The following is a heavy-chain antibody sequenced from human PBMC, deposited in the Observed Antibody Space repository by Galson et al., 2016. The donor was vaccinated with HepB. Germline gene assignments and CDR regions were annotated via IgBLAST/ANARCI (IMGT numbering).Heavy chain of an antibody. Sequence: QSGAEVKKPGESLKISCRGSGYSFSNYWIAWVRQMPEKGLEWMGIIYPGDSDTKYSPSFQGQVTISADKSISTAYLQWSSLKASDTAIYYCARQMDRDSGGWGQPYFDRWGQGTLVTVSS. CDR1: GYSFSNYW. J-gene: IGHJ4*02. D-gene: IGHD3-22*01. CDR2: IYPGDSDT. CDR3: ARQMDRDSGGWGQPYFDR. V-gene: IGHV5-51*01.